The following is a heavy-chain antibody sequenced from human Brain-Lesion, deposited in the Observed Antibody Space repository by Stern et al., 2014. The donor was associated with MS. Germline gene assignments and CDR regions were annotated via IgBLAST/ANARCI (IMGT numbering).Heavy chain of an antibody. J-gene: IGHJ4*02. V-gene: IGHV3-33*01. CDR1: GFTFISYG. Sequence: VQLVESGGGVVQPGRSLRLSCAASGFTFISYGIHWVRQAPGKGLEWVTVIWFDGNTKYYADSVKGRFTISRDNSKNTVYLHMDSLRADDTADYYCAREDCGGDCPPNYWGRGTLVTVSS. D-gene: IGHD2-21*02. CDR2: IWFDGNTK. CDR3: AREDCGGDCPPNY.